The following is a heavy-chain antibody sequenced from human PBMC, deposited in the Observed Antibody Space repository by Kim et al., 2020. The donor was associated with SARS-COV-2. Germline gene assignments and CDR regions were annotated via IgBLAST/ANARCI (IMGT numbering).Heavy chain of an antibody. Sequence: ASVKVSCKASGYTFTGYYMHWVRQAPGQGLEWMGRINPNSGGTNYAQKFQGRVTMTRDTSISTAYMELSRLRSDDTAVYYCARDMSNGGGNDYDFWSGLRSPLHEQEKNWFDPWGQGTLVTVSS. D-gene: IGHD3-3*01. V-gene: IGHV1-2*06. J-gene: IGHJ5*02. CDR3: ARDMSNGGGNDYDFWSGLRSPLHEQEKNWFDP. CDR1: GYTFTGYY. CDR2: INPNSGGT.